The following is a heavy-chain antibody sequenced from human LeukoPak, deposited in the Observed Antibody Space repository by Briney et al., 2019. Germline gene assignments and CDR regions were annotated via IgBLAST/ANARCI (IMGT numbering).Heavy chain of an antibody. D-gene: IGHD5-12*01. CDR1: GGTFSSYA. Sequence: SVKVSCKASGGTFSSYAISWVRQAPGQGLEWMGGIIPIFGTANYAQKFQGRVTITADESTSTAYMELSSLRSEDTAVYYCAKGSGYEAQYYYYYMDVWGKGTTVTISS. V-gene: IGHV1-69*13. CDR2: IIPIFGTA. CDR3: AKGSGYEAQYYYYYMDV. J-gene: IGHJ6*03.